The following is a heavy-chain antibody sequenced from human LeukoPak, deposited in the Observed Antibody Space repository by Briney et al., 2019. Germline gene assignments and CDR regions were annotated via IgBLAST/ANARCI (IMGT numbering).Heavy chain of an antibody. CDR1: GFTFSTYN. CDR3: ARVMLWFGELPAYYYYGMDV. J-gene: IGHJ6*02. CDR2: ISSSSSYI. D-gene: IGHD3-10*01. V-gene: IGHV3-21*01. Sequence: GGSLRLSCAASGFTFSTYNMNWVRQAPGKGLEWVSSISSSSSYIYYADSVMGRFTISRENAKNSLYLQMNSLRAEDTAVYYCARVMLWFGELPAYYYYGMDVWGQGTTVTVSS.